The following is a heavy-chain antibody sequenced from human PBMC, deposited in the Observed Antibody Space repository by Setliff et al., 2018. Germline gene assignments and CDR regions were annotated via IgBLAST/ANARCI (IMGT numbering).Heavy chain of an antibody. CDR2: GRNKANNYIT. D-gene: IGHD6-13*01. CDR3: ARAGYGKGFDY. CDR1: GFTFSDHY. J-gene: IGHJ4*02. V-gene: IGHV3-72*01. Sequence: PGESLKISCVVSGFTFSDHYMDWVRQTPGKGLEWVGRGRNKANNYITEYTAFVKDRFTISRDDSKNSLDLQMNSLKTDDTAVYYCARAGYGKGFDYWGQGTLVTVSS.